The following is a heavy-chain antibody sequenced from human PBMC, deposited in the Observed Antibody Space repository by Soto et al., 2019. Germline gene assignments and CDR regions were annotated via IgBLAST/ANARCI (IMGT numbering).Heavy chain of an antibody. J-gene: IGHJ4*02. Sequence: QVQLQESGPGLVKPSQTLSLTCTVSGGSITSGDYYWSWIRQPPGKGLEWIGYSYHSGTTSYNPSLKSRLTISVDTSKNQFSLMLSSVTAADTALYFCARGRGYIYAGSQYFFDYWGQGTLVTVSS. CDR1: GGSITSGDYY. D-gene: IGHD5-18*01. CDR2: SYHSGTT. CDR3: ARGRGYIYAGSQYFFDY. V-gene: IGHV4-30-4*01.